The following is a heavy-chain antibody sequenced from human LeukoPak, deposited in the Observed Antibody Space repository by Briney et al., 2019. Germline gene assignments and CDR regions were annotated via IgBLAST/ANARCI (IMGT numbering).Heavy chain of an antibody. V-gene: IGHV3-30*03. Sequence: GGSLRLSCAASGFTFSSYGMHWVRQAPGKGLEWVAVISYDGSNKYYADSVKGRFTISRDSSKNTLYLQMNSLRAEDTAVYYCTWRDPYYFDYWGQGTLVTVSS. J-gene: IGHJ4*02. CDR1: GFTFSSYG. D-gene: IGHD1-1*01. CDR3: TWRDPYYFDY. CDR2: ISYDGSNK.